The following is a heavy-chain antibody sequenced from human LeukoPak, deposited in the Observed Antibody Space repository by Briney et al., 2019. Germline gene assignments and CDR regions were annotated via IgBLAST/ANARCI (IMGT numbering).Heavy chain of an antibody. V-gene: IGHV3-74*03. CDR1: RFDFNTNW. Sequence: PGGYLRLSCAASRFDFNTNWMHWHRQDPGKGLVWVSRINNDGRMITYADSVKGRFTISRDNAKNMVYLQMNSLSAEDTAIYYCVTGIGDYWGQGILVDVSS. CDR2: INNDGRMI. J-gene: IGHJ4*02. CDR3: VTGIGDY. D-gene: IGHD2-15*01.